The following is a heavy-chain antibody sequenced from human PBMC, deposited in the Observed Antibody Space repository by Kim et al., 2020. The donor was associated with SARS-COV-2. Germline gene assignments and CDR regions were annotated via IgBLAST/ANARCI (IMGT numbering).Heavy chain of an antibody. Sequence: YQADSVKGRLPISRDKSKNTLYLQMNSLRAEDTTVYYCAKEFGVTTAFDYWGQGTLVTVSS. D-gene: IGHD4-17*01. CDR3: AKEFGVTTAFDY. V-gene: IGHV3-23*03. J-gene: IGHJ4*02.